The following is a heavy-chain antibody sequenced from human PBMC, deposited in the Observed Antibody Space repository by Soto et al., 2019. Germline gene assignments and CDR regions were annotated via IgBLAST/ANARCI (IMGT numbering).Heavy chain of an antibody. Sequence: SVKVSCKASGGTFSSYAISWVRQAPGQGLEWMGGIIPMFGTANYAQKFQGRVMITADESTSTAYMELSSLRSEDTAVYYCACSRPSYYYDSSGYSYYFDYWGQGTQVTVSS. V-gene: IGHV1-69*13. CDR2: IIPMFGTA. CDR1: GGTFSSYA. D-gene: IGHD3-22*01. J-gene: IGHJ4*02. CDR3: ACSRPSYYYDSSGYSYYFDY.